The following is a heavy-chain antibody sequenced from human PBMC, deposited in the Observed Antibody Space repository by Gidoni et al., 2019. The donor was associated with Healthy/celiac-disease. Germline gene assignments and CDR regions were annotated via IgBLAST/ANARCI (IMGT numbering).Heavy chain of an antibody. V-gene: IGHV1-8*01. CDR2: MNPNSGNT. CDR3: ARYYYDSSGYYGYYYYYYMDV. J-gene: IGHJ6*03. D-gene: IGHD3-22*01. Sequence: QVQLVQSGAEVKKPGASVKVSCKASGYTFTSYDFNWVRQATGQGLAWMGWMNPNSGNTGYAQKFQGRVTMTRNTSISTAYMELSSLRSEDTAVYYCARYYYDSSGYYGYYYYYYMDVWGKGTTVTVSS. CDR1: GYTFTSYD.